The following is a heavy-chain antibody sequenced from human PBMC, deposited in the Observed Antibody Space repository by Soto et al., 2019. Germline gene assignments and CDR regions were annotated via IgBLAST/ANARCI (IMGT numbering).Heavy chain of an antibody. J-gene: IGHJ4*02. D-gene: IGHD6-13*01. CDR3: ARSIAAAGTPYFDY. Sequence: PGGSLRLSCAASGFTFSSYAMYWVRQAPGKGLEWVSVISGSGGSTYYADSVKGRFTISRDNSKSTLYLQMNSLRAEDTAVYYCARSIAAAGTPYFDYWGQGTLVTVSS. V-gene: IGHV3-23*01. CDR1: GFTFSSYA. CDR2: ISGSGGST.